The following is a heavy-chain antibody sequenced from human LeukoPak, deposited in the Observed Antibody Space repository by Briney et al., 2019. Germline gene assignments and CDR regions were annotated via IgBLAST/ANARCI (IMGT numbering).Heavy chain of an antibody. CDR3: ARESSPPC. J-gene: IGHJ4*02. CDR2: MSGSGTTM. Sequence: QPGMSLRLSCAASGFTFSSYEMNWVRQAPGKGLEWVSYMSGSGTTMYYADSVKGRFTISRDNAKNSLYLQMNGLRAEDTAVYYCARESSPPCWGQGTLVTVSS. V-gene: IGHV3-48*03. CDR1: GFTFSSYE.